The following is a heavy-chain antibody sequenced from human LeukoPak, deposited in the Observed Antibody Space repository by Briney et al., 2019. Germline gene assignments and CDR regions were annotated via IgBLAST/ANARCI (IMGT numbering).Heavy chain of an antibody. J-gene: IGHJ4*02. CDR3: ASSSGYYSSFGYFDY. CDR2: INHSGST. Sequence: PSETLSLTCAVYGGSFSGFYWSWLPQPPGQGLEWIGEINHSGSTNYNPSLKSRVTISVDTSKNQFSLKLSSVTAADTAVYYCASSSGYYSSFGYFDYWGQGTLVTVSS. V-gene: IGHV4-34*01. CDR1: GGSFSGFY. D-gene: IGHD3-22*01.